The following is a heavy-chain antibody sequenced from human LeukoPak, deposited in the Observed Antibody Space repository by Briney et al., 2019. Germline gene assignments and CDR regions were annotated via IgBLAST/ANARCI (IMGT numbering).Heavy chain of an antibody. CDR1: GFTFSDYY. CDR3: ARVLIGVVNCFDY. J-gene: IGHJ4*02. CDR2: ISSSGSTI. D-gene: IGHD3-3*01. Sequence: PGGSLRLSCAASGFTFSDYYMNWIRQAPGKGLEWVSYISSSGSTIYYADSVKGRFTISRDNAKNSLYLQMNSLRAEDTAVYYCARVLIGVVNCFDYWGQGTLVTVSS. V-gene: IGHV3-11*04.